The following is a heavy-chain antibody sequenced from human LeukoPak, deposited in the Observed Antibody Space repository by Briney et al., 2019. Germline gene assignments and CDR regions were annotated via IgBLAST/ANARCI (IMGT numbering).Heavy chain of an antibody. CDR2: VNPDDSDT. J-gene: IGHJ4*02. D-gene: IGHD3-10*01. CDR3: ARLRWPRGGRDSFDY. Sequence: EQSLHISCKGSGYSFTSHWIGWVRQMPGKGLEWMGIVNPDDSDTIYSPSFQGQVTISADESITTAYLQWSSLKASDTAMYYCARLRWPRGGRDSFDYWGQRALVTV. V-gene: IGHV5-51*01. CDR1: GYSFTSHW.